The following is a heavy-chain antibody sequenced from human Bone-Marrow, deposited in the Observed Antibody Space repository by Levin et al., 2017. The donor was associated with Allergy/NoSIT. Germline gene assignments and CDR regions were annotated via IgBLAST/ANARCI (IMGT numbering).Heavy chain of an antibody. CDR1: GFAFHTYS. J-gene: IGHJ2*01. CDR2: INLNGGTT. D-gene: IGHD5-12*01. CDR3: TKEVAIDNWYFDL. Sequence: SLKISCAASGFAFHTYSIHWVRQAPGKGLEWVSVINLNGGTTIYADSVKGRFTTSRDNAKNFVYLQMNSLSAEDTAFYYCTKEVAIDNWYFDLWGHGTLVTVSS. V-gene: IGHV3-9*01.